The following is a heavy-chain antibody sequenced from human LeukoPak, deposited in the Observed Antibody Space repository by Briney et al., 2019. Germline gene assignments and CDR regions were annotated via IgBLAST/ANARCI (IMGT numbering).Heavy chain of an antibody. CDR1: GGSISTYY. CDR3: ARGGNALDY. J-gene: IGHJ4*02. CDR2: FYYTGST. D-gene: IGHD4-23*01. Sequence: SETLSLTCAVSGGSISTYYWSWIRQPPGKGLDWIGSFYYTGSTNYNPSLRSRVTISLDTSKNQISLRLSSVTAADTAVYYCARGGNALDYWGQGTLVTVSS. V-gene: IGHV4-59*01.